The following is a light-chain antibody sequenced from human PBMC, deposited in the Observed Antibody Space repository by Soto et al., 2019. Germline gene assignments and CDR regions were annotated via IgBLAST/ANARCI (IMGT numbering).Light chain of an antibody. CDR1: SSDVGGYNY. CDR3: SSYTSRRVV. Sequence: QSALTQPASVSGSPGQSITISCTGTSSDVGGYNYVSWYQQHPGKAPQLMIYDVSNRPSGVSNRFSGSKSGNTASLTISGLQAEDEADYYCSSYTSRRVVFGGGTKLTVL. V-gene: IGLV2-14*01. CDR2: DVS. J-gene: IGLJ2*01.